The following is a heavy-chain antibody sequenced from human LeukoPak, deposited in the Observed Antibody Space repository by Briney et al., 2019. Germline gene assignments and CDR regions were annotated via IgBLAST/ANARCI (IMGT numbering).Heavy chain of an antibody. V-gene: IGHV4-61*01. D-gene: IGHD6-19*01. Sequence: PSETLSLTCTVSAGSVSSASFYWSWIRQPPGKGLEWIGYIYYSGSTNYNTSLKSRVTISEDTSKNQFSLKLSSVTAADTAVYYCARFIAVAGSGGWFDPWSQGTLVTVSS. J-gene: IGHJ5*02. CDR1: AGSVSSASFY. CDR3: ARFIAVAGSGGWFDP. CDR2: IYYSGST.